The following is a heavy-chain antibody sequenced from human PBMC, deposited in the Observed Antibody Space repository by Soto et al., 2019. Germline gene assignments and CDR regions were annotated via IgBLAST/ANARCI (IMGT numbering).Heavy chain of an antibody. V-gene: IGHV3-23*01. CDR2: ISYSADKT. J-gene: IGHJ3*01. D-gene: IGHD1-1*01. CDR3: VRRTRTATTRWGAFDV. Sequence: EVQLLESGGGLVQPGGSLRLSCAASGFTFNTYVMNWVRQAPGKALEWVSTISYSADKTHYADSVKGRFTLPRDNSSYLLFLQMNRLRAADAGVYYCVRRTRTATTRWGAFDVWGQGTVVTVSS. CDR1: GFTFNTYV.